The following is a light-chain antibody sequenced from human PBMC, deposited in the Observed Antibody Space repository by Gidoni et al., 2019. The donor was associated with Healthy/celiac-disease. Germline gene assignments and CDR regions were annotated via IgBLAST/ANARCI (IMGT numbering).Light chain of an antibody. Sequence: EIALTQSPATLSLSPGERATLSCRASQSVSSYLAWYQQKPGQAPRLLIYDASNRATGIPARFSGSGSGTDFTLTISSREPEDFAVYYCQQRSNWPLTFGGGTKVEIK. V-gene: IGKV3-11*01. CDR2: DAS. J-gene: IGKJ4*01. CDR3: QQRSNWPLT. CDR1: QSVSSY.